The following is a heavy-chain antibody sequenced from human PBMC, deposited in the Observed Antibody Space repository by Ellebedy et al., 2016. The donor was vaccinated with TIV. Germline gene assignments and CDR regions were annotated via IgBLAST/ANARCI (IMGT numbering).Heavy chain of an antibody. V-gene: IGHV4-4*07. Sequence: SETLSLXCTVSGGSISSYYWSWIRQPAGKGLEWIGRIYTSGSTNYNPSLKSRVTMSVDTSKNQFSLKLSSVTAADTAVYYCARDHYCDSSGYYTPYYFDYWGQGTLVTVSS. D-gene: IGHD3-22*01. J-gene: IGHJ4*02. CDR2: IYTSGST. CDR3: ARDHYCDSSGYYTPYYFDY. CDR1: GGSISSYY.